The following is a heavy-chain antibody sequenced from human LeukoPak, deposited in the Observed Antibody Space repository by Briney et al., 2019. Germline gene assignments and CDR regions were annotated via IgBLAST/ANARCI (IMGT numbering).Heavy chain of an antibody. Sequence: PSETLSLTCTVSGGSINNYYWSWIRQPAGKGLEWIGRIYTRGSTNYNPSLKSRVTMSVDTSKNQFSLKLSSVTAADTAVYYCARDSGGSDSSSWQYYYYYYGMDVWGQGTTVTVSS. J-gene: IGHJ6*02. CDR1: GGSINNYY. CDR2: IYTRGST. CDR3: ARDSGGSDSSSWQYYYYYYGMDV. D-gene: IGHD6-13*01. V-gene: IGHV4-4*07.